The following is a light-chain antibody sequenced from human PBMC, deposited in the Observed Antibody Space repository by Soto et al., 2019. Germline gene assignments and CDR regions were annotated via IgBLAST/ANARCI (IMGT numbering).Light chain of an antibody. V-gene: IGLV2-23*03. Sequence: QSVLTQPASVSGSPGQSITISCTGTSSDVGSYNLVSWYQQHPGKAPKLMIYEGSKRPSGVSNRFSGSKSGNTASLTISGLQAEDEADYYCCSYAGSSTFEHVVFGGGTKLTVL. CDR3: CSYAGSSTFEHVV. CDR2: EGS. J-gene: IGLJ2*01. CDR1: SSDVGSYNL.